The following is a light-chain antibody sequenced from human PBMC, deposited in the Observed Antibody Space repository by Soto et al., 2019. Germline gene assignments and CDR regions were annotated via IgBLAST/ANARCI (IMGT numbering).Light chain of an antibody. CDR2: EGT. V-gene: IGLV2-23*01. Sequence: QSALTQPAAVSASPGQSITISCTGTSSNVGTYDLVSWYQHHPDKAPKLIIYEGTKRPSGISSRFSGSTSGNTASLTISGLHAEDDADYYCCSFAVGAALVFGGGTKVTVL. CDR1: SSNVGTYDL. CDR3: CSFAVGAALV. J-gene: IGLJ2*01.